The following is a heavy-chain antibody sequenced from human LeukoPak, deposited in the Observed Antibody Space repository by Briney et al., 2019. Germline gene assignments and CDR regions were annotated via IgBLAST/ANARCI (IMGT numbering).Heavy chain of an antibody. Sequence: TGGSLRLSCVVSGLTFSNAWMNWVRQAPGKGLEWVGRIKSKTDGGTTDYAAPVKGRFTISRDDAKNTLYLQIHSLKTEDTAVYYCTTGWVAGSYYFDYWGQGTLVTVSS. CDR1: GLTFSNAW. V-gene: IGHV3-15*01. D-gene: IGHD6-19*01. CDR2: IKSKTDGGTT. CDR3: TTGWVAGSYYFDY. J-gene: IGHJ4*02.